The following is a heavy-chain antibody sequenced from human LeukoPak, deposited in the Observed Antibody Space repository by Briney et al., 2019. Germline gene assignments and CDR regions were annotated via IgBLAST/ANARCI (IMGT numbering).Heavy chain of an antibody. V-gene: IGHV3-7*01. D-gene: IGHD3-10*01. J-gene: IGHJ6*04. CDR3: ARDMVRGGLYYYYGMDV. CDR1: GFTFSSYW. CDR2: IKQDGSEK. Sequence: GGSLRLSCAASGFTFSSYWMSWIRQAPGKGLEWVANIKQDGSEKYYVDSVKGRFTISRDNAKNSLYLQMNSLRAEDTAVYYCARDMVRGGLYYYYGMDVWGKGTTVTVSS.